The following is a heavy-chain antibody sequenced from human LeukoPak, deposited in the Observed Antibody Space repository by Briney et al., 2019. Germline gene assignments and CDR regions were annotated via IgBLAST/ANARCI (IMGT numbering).Heavy chain of an antibody. J-gene: IGHJ4*02. CDR1: GYTFSDYF. CDR2: ISPSSGDT. V-gene: IGHV1-2*02. CDR3: ARWTPSMKSGYDFEF. Sequence: ASVKVSCKASGYTFSDYFIHWVRQAPGQGPEWGGWISPSSGDTEYAQKFRGRVTMTRDTSIKTAYMELTGLTSDDTAVYYCARWTPSMKSGYDFEFWGQGTLVTVSS. D-gene: IGHD5-12*01.